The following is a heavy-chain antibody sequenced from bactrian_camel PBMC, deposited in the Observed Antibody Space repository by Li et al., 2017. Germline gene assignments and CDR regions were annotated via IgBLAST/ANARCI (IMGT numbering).Heavy chain of an antibody. V-gene: IGHV3S1*01. D-gene: IGHD2*01. J-gene: IGHJ6*01. CDR1: GYSFSRKW. CDR3: VLCTYCSGAFCSRLDPGY. CDR2: IDTGDGST. Sequence: HVQLVESGGGSVQTGGSLQLSCAASGYSFSRKWIAWFRQAPGKEREGVATIDTGDGSTYYLNSVEGRFAISKDNAKNTLYLQMNSLKPEDTAMYYCVLCTYCSGAFCSRLDPGYWGQGTQVTVS.